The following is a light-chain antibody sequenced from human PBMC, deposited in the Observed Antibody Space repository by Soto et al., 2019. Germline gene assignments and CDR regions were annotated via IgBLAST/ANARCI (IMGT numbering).Light chain of an antibody. CDR1: SSNIGAGYD. CDR2: GNS. CDR3: QSYDSSLSGYV. Sequence: SLLTQPPPVSGAPGQRVTLSCTGSSSNIGAGYDVHWYQQLPGTAPKLLIYGNSNRPSGVPDRFSGSKSGTSASLAITGLQAEDEADYYCQSYDSSLSGYVFGTGTKVTVL. V-gene: IGLV1-40*01. J-gene: IGLJ1*01.